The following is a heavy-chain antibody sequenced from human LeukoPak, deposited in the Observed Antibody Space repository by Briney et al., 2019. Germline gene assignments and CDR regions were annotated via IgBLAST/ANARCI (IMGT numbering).Heavy chain of an antibody. V-gene: IGHV3-48*01. Sequence: GGSLRLSCVASGFTFSSYGMHWVRQAPGKGLEWVSSISGSGISTYYADSVKGRFTISRDPAKNSLYLQMNSLRAEDTAVYYCARLYDGSAYHADHFDYWGQGTLVIVSS. CDR2: ISGSGIST. D-gene: IGHD3-22*01. CDR1: GFTFSSYG. CDR3: ARLYDGSAYHADHFDY. J-gene: IGHJ4*02.